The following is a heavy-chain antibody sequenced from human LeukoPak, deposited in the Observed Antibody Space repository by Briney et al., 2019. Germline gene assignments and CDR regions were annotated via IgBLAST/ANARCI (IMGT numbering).Heavy chain of an antibody. CDR1: GNSISSGDNY. Sequence: SETLSLTCTVSGNSISSGDNYWSWIRQPAGKGLEWIGRIYTSGSTNYNPSLKSRVTISGDTSKNQFSLGLSSVTAADTAVYYCARASYSYDINGWVPFDYWGQGTLVTVSS. CDR2: IYTSGST. J-gene: IGHJ4*02. V-gene: IGHV4-61*02. D-gene: IGHD3-22*01. CDR3: ARASYSYDINGWVPFDY.